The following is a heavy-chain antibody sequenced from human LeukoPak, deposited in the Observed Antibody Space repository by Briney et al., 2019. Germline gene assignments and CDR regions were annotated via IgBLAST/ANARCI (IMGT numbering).Heavy chain of an antibody. D-gene: IGHD6-13*01. J-gene: IGHJ4*02. CDR1: GFTFSTSA. CDR3: ARVAAGPF. Sequence: GGSLRLSCAASGFTFSTSAMNWVRQVPGKGLEWVSSISSSSNYIYYGDSVKGRFTISRDNAKNSLYLQMNSLRAEDSAVYYCARVAAGPFWGQGTLVTVSS. CDR2: ISSSSNYI. V-gene: IGHV3-21*01.